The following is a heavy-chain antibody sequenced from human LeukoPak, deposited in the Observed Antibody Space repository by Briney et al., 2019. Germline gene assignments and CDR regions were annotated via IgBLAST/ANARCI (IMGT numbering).Heavy chain of an antibody. CDR3: AKDRGLRYFDWLLTI. Sequence: QPGGSLRLSCAASGFSFSSYWMHWVRQAPGKGLVWVARIKSDGSSTDYADYVKGRFTISRDNAKNTLYLQMNSLRAEDTAVYYCAKDRGLRYFDWLLTIWGQGTLVTVSS. J-gene: IGHJ4*02. V-gene: IGHV3-74*01. CDR1: GFSFSSYW. CDR2: IKSDGSST. D-gene: IGHD3-9*01.